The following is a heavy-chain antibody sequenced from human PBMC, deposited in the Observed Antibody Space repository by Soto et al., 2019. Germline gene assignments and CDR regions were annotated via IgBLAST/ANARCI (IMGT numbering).Heavy chain of an antibody. CDR2: IYYSGST. V-gene: IGHV4-59*01. D-gene: IGHD3-9*01. CDR3: ARTPEILTGYYPY. J-gene: IGHJ4*02. Sequence: QVQLQESGPGLVKPSETLSLTCTVSGGSISSYYWSWIRQPPGKGLEWIGYIYYSGSTNYNPSLKSRVTISVDTSKNQFSLKLSSVTAADTAVYYCARTPEILTGYYPYWGQGTLVTVSS. CDR1: GGSISSYY.